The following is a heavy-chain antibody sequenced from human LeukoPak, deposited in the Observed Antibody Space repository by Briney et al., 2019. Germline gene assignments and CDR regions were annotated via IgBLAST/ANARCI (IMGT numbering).Heavy chain of an antibody. Sequence: SETLSLTCTVFGGSFTNFFWTWIRQSPGKGLEWIGEINHSGSTDYNASLKGRVTISVDTSKDQFSLKLTSVTAADTAVYYCARGWTNYDSYYYYMDVWGNGTTVTVPS. CDR3: ARGWTNYDSYYYYMDV. CDR1: GGSFTNFF. V-gene: IGHV4-34*01. D-gene: IGHD3-22*01. J-gene: IGHJ6*03. CDR2: INHSGST.